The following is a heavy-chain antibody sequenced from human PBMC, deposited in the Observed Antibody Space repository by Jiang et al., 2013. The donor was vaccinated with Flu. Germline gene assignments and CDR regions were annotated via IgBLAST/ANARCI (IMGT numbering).Heavy chain of an antibody. D-gene: IGHD1-7*01. Sequence: CTVSGGSISSYYWSWIRQSPGKGLEWIAYISYSGSSNYNPSLKSRVTISVDTSKNQFSLKLTSVTAADTAVYYCAREGALNSRALDYWGQGTLVTVSS. CDR1: GGSISSYY. J-gene: IGHJ4*02. V-gene: IGHV4-59*01. CDR2: ISYSGSS. CDR3: AREGALNSRALDY.